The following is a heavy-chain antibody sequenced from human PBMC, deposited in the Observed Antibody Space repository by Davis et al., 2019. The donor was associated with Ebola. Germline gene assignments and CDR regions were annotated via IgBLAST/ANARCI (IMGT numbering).Heavy chain of an antibody. D-gene: IGHD4-17*01. J-gene: IGHJ6*02. Sequence: AASVKVSCKASGYTFTSNYMHWVRQAPGQGLEWMGVINPSGGSTSYAQKFQGRVTMTRDTSTSTAYMELRSLRSEDTAVYYCARDLYGPNYYYGMDVWGQGTTVTVSS. CDR2: INPSGGST. CDR1: GYTFTSNY. CDR3: ARDLYGPNYYYGMDV. V-gene: IGHV1-46*01.